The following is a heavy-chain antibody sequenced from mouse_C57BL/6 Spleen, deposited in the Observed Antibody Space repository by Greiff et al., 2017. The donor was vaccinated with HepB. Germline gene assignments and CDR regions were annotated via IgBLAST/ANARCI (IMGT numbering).Heavy chain of an antibody. CDR2: INPNYGTT. CDR1: GYSFTDYN. CDR3: ARTYDYDASYAMDY. Sequence: VQLQQSGPELVKPGASVKISCKASGYSFTDYNMNWVQQSNGKSLEWIGVINPNYGTTSYNQKFKGKATLTVDQSSSTAYMQLNSLTSEDSAVYYCARTYDYDASYAMDYWGQGTSVTVSS. D-gene: IGHD2-4*01. V-gene: IGHV1-39*01. J-gene: IGHJ4*01.